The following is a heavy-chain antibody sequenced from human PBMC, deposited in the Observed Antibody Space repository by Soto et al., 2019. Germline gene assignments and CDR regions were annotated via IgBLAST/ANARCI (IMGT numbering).Heavy chain of an antibody. CDR1: GFTFDDYG. CDR3: ARVGKYDIVVVLAATPDAFDI. D-gene: IGHD2-15*01. Sequence: PGGSLRLSCAASGFTFDDYGMSWVRQAPGKGLEWVSGINWNGGSTGYADSVKGRFTISRDNAKNSLYLLMNSLRAEDTALYYCARVGKYDIVVVLAATPDAFDIWGQGTMVTVSS. V-gene: IGHV3-20*04. CDR2: INWNGGST. J-gene: IGHJ3*02.